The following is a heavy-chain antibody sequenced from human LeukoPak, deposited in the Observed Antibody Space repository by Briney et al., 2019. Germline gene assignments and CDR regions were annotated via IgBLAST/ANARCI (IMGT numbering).Heavy chain of an antibody. Sequence: GASVKVSCEASGYTFTSYGISWVRQAPGQGLEWMGWISAYNGNTNYAQKLQGRVTMTTDTSTSTAYMELRSLRSDDTAVYYCARASWQWLDAGDFDYWGQGTVVTVSS. CDR3: ARASWQWLDAGDFDY. D-gene: IGHD6-19*01. CDR2: ISAYNGNT. J-gene: IGHJ4*02. CDR1: GYTFTSYG. V-gene: IGHV1-18*01.